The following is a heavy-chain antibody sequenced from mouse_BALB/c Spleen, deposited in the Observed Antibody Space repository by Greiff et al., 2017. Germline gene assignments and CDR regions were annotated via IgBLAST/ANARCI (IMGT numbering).Heavy chain of an antibody. CDR1: GYSFTGYY. J-gene: IGHJ2*01. CDR3: ARGDYPNY. CDR2: INPYNGAT. Sequence: DVKLQESGPELVKPGASVKISCKASGYSFTGYYMHWVKQSHVKSLEWIGRINPYNGATSYNQNFKDKASLTVDKSSSTAYMELHSLTSEDSAVYYCARGDYPNYWGQGTTLTVSS. V-gene: IGHV1-31*01. D-gene: IGHD2-4*01.